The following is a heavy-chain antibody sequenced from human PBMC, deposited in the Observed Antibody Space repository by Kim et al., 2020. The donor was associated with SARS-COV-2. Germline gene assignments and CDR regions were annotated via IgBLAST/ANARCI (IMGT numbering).Heavy chain of an antibody. CDR3: ATYDMIRGVRLY. J-gene: IGHJ4*02. V-gene: IGHV4-59*01. CDR2: T. Sequence: TNYKPSLKSRVTLSVDTSNNQFSLKLTSVTAADTAVYDCATYDMIRGVRLYWGQGALVTVSS. D-gene: IGHD3-10*01.